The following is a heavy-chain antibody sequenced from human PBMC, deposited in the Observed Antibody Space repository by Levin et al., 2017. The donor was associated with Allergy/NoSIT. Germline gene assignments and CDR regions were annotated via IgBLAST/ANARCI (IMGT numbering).Heavy chain of an antibody. D-gene: IGHD3-10*01. Sequence: SQTLSLTCTVSGGSISSGGYYWSWIRQHPGKGLEWIGYIYYSGSTYYNPSLKSRVTISVDTSKNQFSLKLSSVTAADTAVYYCASVIVNYYGSGQGAGGFDYWGQGTLVTVSS. CDR2: IYYSGST. CDR3: ASVIVNYYGSGQGAGGFDY. V-gene: IGHV4-31*03. CDR1: GGSISSGGYY. J-gene: IGHJ4*02.